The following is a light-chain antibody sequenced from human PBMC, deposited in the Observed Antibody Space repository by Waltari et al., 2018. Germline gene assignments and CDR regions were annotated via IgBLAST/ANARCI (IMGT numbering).Light chain of an antibody. J-gene: IGLJ1*01. CDR3: GTADSSLTPLYV. CDR1: NSNIGSGY. Sequence: QSVLTQPPSVSAAPGQTVTISCSGSNSNIGSGYVSWYQQLPGTAPKLLIYKNDKRPSGIPDRCSGSKSGTSATLGITGLQTGDEADYYCGTADSSLTPLYVFGSGTKVTVL. V-gene: IGLV1-51*02. CDR2: KND.